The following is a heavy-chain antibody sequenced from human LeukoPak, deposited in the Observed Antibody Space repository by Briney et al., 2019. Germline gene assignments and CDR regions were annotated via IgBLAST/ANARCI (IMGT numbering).Heavy chain of an antibody. CDR2: IYHSGST. D-gene: IGHD2-2*01. J-gene: IGHJ5*02. Sequence: SETLSLTCAVSGGSISSSNWWSWVRQPPGKGLEWIGEIYHSGSTNYNPSLKSRVTISVDTSKNQFSLKLSSVTAADTAVYYCARGYCSSTSCYFSWFDPWGQGTLVTVSS. CDR1: GGSISSSNW. CDR3: ARGYCSSTSCYFSWFDP. V-gene: IGHV4-4*02.